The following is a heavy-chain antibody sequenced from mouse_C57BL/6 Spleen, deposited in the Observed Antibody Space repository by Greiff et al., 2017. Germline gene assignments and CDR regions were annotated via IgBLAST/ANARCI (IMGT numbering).Heavy chain of an antibody. Sequence: QVQLQQPGAELVKPGASVKMSCKASGYTFTSYWITWVKQRPGQGLEWIGDIYPGSGSTNYNEKFKSKATLTVDTSSSTAYMQLSSLTSEDSAVYYCARGGYGSSYPDYAMDYWGQGTSVTVSS. CDR2: IYPGSGST. D-gene: IGHD1-1*01. CDR3: ARGGYGSSYPDYAMDY. CDR1: GYTFTSYW. V-gene: IGHV1-55*01. J-gene: IGHJ4*01.